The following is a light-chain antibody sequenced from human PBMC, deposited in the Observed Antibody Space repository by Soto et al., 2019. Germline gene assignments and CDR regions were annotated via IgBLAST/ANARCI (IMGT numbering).Light chain of an antibody. J-gene: IGKJ4*01. CDR1: QDIYKY. CDR2: DAS. V-gene: IGKV1-33*01. Sequence: DIQMTQSPSSLSASVGDRITITCQASQDIYKYLNWYQQKLGKAPKLLIYDASNLQRGVPSRFSGSGSGTHFSLSISSLQPEDIATYYCQQSENGPLTFGGGTKVEIK. CDR3: QQSENGPLT.